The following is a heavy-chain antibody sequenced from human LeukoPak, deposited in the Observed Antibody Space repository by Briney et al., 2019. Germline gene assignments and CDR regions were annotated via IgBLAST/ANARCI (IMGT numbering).Heavy chain of an antibody. Sequence: PGGSLRLSCAASGLTFSGYGIHWVRQAPGKGLEWVAFLSYDGTNKFYADSVKGRFTISGDNSKNTLYLQMNTLRAEDTAVYYCARVQTGTTNWFDPWGQGTLVTASS. CDR3: ARVQTGTTNWFDP. D-gene: IGHD1-1*01. V-gene: IGHV3-33*01. CDR2: LSYDGTNK. J-gene: IGHJ5*02. CDR1: GLTFSGYG.